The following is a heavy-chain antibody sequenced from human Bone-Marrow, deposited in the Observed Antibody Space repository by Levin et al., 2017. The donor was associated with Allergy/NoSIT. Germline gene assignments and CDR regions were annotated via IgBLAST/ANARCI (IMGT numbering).Heavy chain of an antibody. CDR3: ASQHDFWSGYKYYFDY. CDR1: GGSISSSSYY. V-gene: IGHV4-39*07. CDR2: IYYSGST. J-gene: IGHJ4*02. D-gene: IGHD3-3*01. Sequence: GSLRLSCTVSGGSISSSSYYWGWIRQPPGKGLEWIGSIYYSGSTYYNPSLKSRVTISVDTSKNQFSLKLSSVTAADTAVYYCASQHDFWSGYKYYFDYWGQGTLVTVSS.